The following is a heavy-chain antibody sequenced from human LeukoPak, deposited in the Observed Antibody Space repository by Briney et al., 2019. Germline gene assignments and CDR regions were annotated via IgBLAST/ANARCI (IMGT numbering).Heavy chain of an antibody. CDR3: ARSSGYYLVRGY. V-gene: IGHV4-39*01. J-gene: IGHJ4*02. D-gene: IGHD3-22*01. CDR2: INYSGST. Sequence: SETLSLTCTVSGGSISSSSYYWGWIRQPPGKGLEWIGSINYSGSTYYNPSLKSRVTISVDTSKNQFSLKLSSVTAADTAVYYCARSSGYYLVRGYWGQGTLVTVSS. CDR1: GGSISSSSYY.